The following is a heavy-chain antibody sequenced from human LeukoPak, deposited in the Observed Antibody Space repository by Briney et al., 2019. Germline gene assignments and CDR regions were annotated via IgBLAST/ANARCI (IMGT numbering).Heavy chain of an antibody. V-gene: IGHV1-69*13. CDR3: ARDRNYDILTGYYRYNWFDP. D-gene: IGHD3-9*01. Sequence: ASVKVSCKASGYTFTSYGISWVRQAPGQGLEWMGGIIPIFGTANYAQKFQGRVTITADESTSTAYMELSSLRSKDTAVYYCARDRNYDILTGYYRYNWFDPWGQGTLVTVSS. J-gene: IGHJ5*02. CDR2: IIPIFGTA. CDR1: GYTFTSYG.